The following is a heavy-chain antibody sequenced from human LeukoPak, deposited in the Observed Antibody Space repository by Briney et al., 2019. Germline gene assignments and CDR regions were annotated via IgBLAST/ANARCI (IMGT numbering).Heavy chain of an antibody. CDR3: ASRVYSNSWFDP. D-gene: IGHD4-11*01. V-gene: IGHV4-34*01. Sequence: SETLSLTCAVYGGSFSGYYWSWIRQPPGKGLEWIGEINHSGRTNYNPSLKSRVTISVDTSKNQFTLKLSSVTAADTAVYYCASRVYSNSWFDPWGQGTLVTVSS. CDR2: INHSGRT. CDR1: GGSFSGYY. J-gene: IGHJ5*02.